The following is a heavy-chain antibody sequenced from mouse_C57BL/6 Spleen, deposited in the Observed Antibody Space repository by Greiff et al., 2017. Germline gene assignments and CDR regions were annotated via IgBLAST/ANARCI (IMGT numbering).Heavy chain of an antibody. CDR1: GYTFTSYW. CDR2: IDPSDSYT. Sequence: QVQLKQPGAELVMPGASVKLSCKASGYTFTSYWMHWVKQRPGQGLEWIGEIDPSDSYTNYNQKFKGKSTLTVDKSSSTAYMQLSSLTSEDSAVYYCARGGLLRGSFAYWGQGTLVTVSA. CDR3: ARGGLLRGSFAY. J-gene: IGHJ3*01. D-gene: IGHD1-1*01. V-gene: IGHV1-69*01.